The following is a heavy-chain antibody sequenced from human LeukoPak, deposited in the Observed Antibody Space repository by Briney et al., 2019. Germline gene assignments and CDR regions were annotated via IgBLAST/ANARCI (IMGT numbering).Heavy chain of an antibody. J-gene: IGHJ4*02. CDR3: VRVVTTSSGWYHFDN. CDR1: GFAITDHH. CDR2: RQTTKPNSCTT. V-gene: IGHV3-72*01. Sequence: PGGSLRLSCAACGFAITDHHMDWVRQAPGKGMEWVGRRQTTKPNSCTTDYAASVKGRFTISRDDSKNSRYLQLNSLKTEDTAVYYSVRVVTTSSGWYHFDNWGQGTLVTVSS. D-gene: IGHD6-13*01.